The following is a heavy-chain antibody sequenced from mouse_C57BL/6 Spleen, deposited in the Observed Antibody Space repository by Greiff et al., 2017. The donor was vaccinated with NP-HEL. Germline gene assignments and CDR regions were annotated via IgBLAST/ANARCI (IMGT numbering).Heavy chain of an antibody. CDR3: ARSAYYYGSSRYAMDY. Sequence: QVQLQQSDAELVKPGASVKISCKVSGYTFTDHTIHWMKQRPEQGLEWIGYIYPRDGSTKYNEKFKSKATLTADKSSSTAYMQLNSLTSEDSAVYFWARSAYYYGSSRYAMDYGGQGTSVTVSS. CDR1: GYTFTDHT. V-gene: IGHV1-78*01. CDR2: IYPRDGST. J-gene: IGHJ4*01. D-gene: IGHD1-1*01.